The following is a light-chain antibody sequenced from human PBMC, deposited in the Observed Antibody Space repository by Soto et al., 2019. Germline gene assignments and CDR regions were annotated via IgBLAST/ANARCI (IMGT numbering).Light chain of an antibody. J-gene: IGKJ1*01. CDR2: DAS. Sequence: DIQITQSPSTLSASVGDRVTITCRASQSISSWLAWYQQKPGKAPKLLIYDASSLESGVSSRFSGSGSGTEFTLTISSLQPDDFATYYCQQYNSYSQTFGQGTKV. V-gene: IGKV1-5*01. CDR1: QSISSW. CDR3: QQYNSYSQT.